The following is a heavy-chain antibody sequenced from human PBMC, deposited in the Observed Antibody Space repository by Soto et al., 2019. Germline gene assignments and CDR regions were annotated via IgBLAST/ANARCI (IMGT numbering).Heavy chain of an antibody. V-gene: IGHV1-3*01. J-gene: IGHJ4*02. CDR2: INAGNGNT. Sequence: ASVKVSCKASGYTFTSYAMHWVRQAPGQRLEWMGWINAGNGNTKHSQKFQGRVTITRDTSASTAYMELSSLRSEDTAVYYCAREGRGTDYDSSGYGCDYWGQGTLVTVSS. CDR3: AREGRGTDYDSSGYGCDY. CDR1: GYTFTSYA. D-gene: IGHD3-22*01.